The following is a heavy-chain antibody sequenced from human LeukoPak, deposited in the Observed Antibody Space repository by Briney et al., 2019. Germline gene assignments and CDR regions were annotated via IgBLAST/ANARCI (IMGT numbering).Heavy chain of an antibody. CDR2: ISGSGGST. Sequence: GGSLRLSCAASGFTFSSYAMSWVRQAPGKGLEWVSAISGSGGSTYYADSVKGRFTISRDNSKNTLYLQMNSLRAEDTAVYYCAKDRSNYYGSGSYYNLWGQGTLVTVSS. CDR1: GFTFSSYA. CDR3: AKDRSNYYGSGSYYNL. D-gene: IGHD3-10*01. V-gene: IGHV3-23*01. J-gene: IGHJ4*02.